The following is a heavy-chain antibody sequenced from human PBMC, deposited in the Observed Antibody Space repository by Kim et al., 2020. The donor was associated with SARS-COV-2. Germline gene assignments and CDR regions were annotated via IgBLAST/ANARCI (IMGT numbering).Heavy chain of an antibody. V-gene: IGHV3-21*01. CDR3: ARDGLNYDSSGYLDHYYYYYGMDV. CDR1: GFTFSSYS. CDR2: ISSSSSYI. D-gene: IGHD3-22*01. Sequence: GGSLRLSCAASGFTFSSYSMNWVRQAPGKGLEWVSSISSSSSYIYYADSVKGRFTISRDNAKNSLYLQMNSLRAEDTAVYYCARDGLNYDSSGYLDHYYYYYGMDVWGQGTTVTVSS. J-gene: IGHJ6*02.